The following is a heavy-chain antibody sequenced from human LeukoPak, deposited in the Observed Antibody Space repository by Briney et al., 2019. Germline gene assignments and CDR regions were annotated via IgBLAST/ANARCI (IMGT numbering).Heavy chain of an antibody. J-gene: IGHJ4*02. CDR3: AHGSMYQLDY. V-gene: IGHV3-23*01. CDR1: GFSFSSHG. Sequence: GGTLRLSCAASGFSFSSHGMSWVRQAPGKGLEWVSGIIGGAGGTYYADSVKGRFTISRDNAKNTLYLQMDSLRAEDTAVYYCAHGSMYQLDYWGQGTLVTVSS. CDR2: IIGGAGGT. D-gene: IGHD2-2*01.